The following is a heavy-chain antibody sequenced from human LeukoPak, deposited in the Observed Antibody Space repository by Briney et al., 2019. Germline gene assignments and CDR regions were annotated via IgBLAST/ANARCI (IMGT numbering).Heavy chain of an antibody. J-gene: IGHJ4*02. Sequence: GGSLRLSCAASGFTFSSYSMNWVRQAPGKGLEWVSYISSSSSTIYYADSVKGRFTISRDNAKNSLYLQMNSLRAEDTAVYYCARDRSGRFFDYWGQGTLVTVSS. CDR3: ARDRSGRFFDY. CDR1: GFTFSSYS. D-gene: IGHD3-10*01. CDR2: ISSSSSTI. V-gene: IGHV3-48*01.